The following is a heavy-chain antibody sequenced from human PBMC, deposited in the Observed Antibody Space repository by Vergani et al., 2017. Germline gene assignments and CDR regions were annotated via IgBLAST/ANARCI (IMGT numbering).Heavy chain of an antibody. V-gene: IGHV4-59*01. J-gene: IGHJ6*03. Sequence: QVQLQESGPGLVKPSETLSLTCTVSGGSISSYYWSWIRQPPGKGLEWIGYIYYSGSTNYNPSLKSRVTISVDTSKNQFSLKLSSVTAADTAVYSCAREAAMVRYYYYMDVWGKGTTVTVSS. CDR1: GGSISSYY. CDR2: IYYSGST. D-gene: IGHD3-10*01. CDR3: AREAAMVRYYYYMDV.